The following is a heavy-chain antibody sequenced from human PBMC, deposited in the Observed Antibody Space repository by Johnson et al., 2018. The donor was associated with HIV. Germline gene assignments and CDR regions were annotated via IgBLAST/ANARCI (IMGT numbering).Heavy chain of an antibody. J-gene: IGHJ3*02. CDR2: VKSKTDGGTT. Sequence: VQLVESGGGLVKPGGSLRLSCAASGFTFSDAWMNWVRQAPGKGLEWVGRVKSKTDGGTTNYAAPVKGRFTISRDASKNTLYLQMKSLKTADTAVYYCTTGLYWNDAFDIWGQGTMVTVSS. CDR1: GFTFSDAW. V-gene: IGHV3-15*01. D-gene: IGHD2-8*02. CDR3: TTGLYWNDAFDI.